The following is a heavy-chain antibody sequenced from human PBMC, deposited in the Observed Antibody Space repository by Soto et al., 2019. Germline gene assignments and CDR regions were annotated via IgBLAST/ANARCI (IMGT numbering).Heavy chain of an antibody. J-gene: IGHJ5*02. CDR3: ARDDFGRHTRAFLP. V-gene: IGHV4-4*07. CDR2: VYSTGTI. CDR1: GDFISYYS. Sequence: SETLSLTCTVSGDFISYYSWAWIRQSAGKGLEWIGRVYSTGTIFYNPSLKSRATMSVDTSKNQFSLKLTSVNAADTAVYYCARDDFGRHTRAFLPWGPGTLLTLST. D-gene: IGHD4-17*01.